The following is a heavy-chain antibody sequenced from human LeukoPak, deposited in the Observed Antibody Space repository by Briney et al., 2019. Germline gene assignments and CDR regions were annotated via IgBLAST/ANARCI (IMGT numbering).Heavy chain of an antibody. D-gene: IGHD3-3*02. Sequence: KTSAILFLTATVAGDSSRSHYWGWIRQPPGKGLEWTGSIYHSGNTFYNSSLRSRVTIYVDTSKNQFSLNLSSVTAADTAVYYCARQLATRGEWAFDNWGQGTLVTVSS. V-gene: IGHV4-39*01. J-gene: IGHJ4*02. CDR1: GDSSRSHY. CDR3: ARQLATRGEWAFDN. CDR2: IYHSGNT.